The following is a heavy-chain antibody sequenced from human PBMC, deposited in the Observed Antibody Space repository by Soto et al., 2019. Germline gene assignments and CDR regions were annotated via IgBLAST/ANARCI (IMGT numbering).Heavy chain of an antibody. CDR1: GCNFSDYY. Sequence: RLTCAASGCNFSDYYMSCIRQAQGKGLQWVSYISSSSSYTNYADSVKGRFTLSRDNAKNSLYLQINSLRAEDTAVYYCARVAIGGSYYYFDYWGQGTLVTVSS. D-gene: IGHD1-26*01. J-gene: IGHJ4*02. CDR2: ISSSSSYT. CDR3: ARVAIGGSYYYFDY. V-gene: IGHV3-11*05.